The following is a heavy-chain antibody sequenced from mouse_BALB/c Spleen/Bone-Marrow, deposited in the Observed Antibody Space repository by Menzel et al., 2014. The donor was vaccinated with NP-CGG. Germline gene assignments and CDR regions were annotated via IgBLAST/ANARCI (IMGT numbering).Heavy chain of an antibody. J-gene: IGHJ3*01. CDR1: GFTFTDYY. V-gene: IGHV7-3*02. Sequence: DVMLVESGGGLVQPGGSLRLSCATSGFTFTDYYMSWVRQPPGKALEWLGFIRNKANGYTTEYSASVKGRFTISRDNSQSSLYLQMNTLRAEESALCGCAGGCISKGFAYWCQGTLVTGSA. CDR3: AGGCISKGFAY. CDR2: IRNKANGYTT.